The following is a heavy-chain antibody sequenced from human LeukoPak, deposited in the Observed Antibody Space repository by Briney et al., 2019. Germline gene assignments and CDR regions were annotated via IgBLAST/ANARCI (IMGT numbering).Heavy chain of an antibody. CDR1: GFNFSATY. D-gene: IGHD3-22*01. Sequence: GGSLRLSCAASGFNFSATYMTWIRQAPGKGLEWVSYISNRGIIINYADSVKGRFTISRDNAKNSLYLQLNSLRAEDTALYYCAKDIGYDSSGYPKAPDYWGQGTLVTVSS. CDR3: AKDIGYDSSGYPKAPDY. V-gene: IGHV3-11*01. CDR2: ISNRGIII. J-gene: IGHJ4*02.